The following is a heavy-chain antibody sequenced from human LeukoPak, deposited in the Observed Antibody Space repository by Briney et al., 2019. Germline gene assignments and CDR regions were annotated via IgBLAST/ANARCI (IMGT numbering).Heavy chain of an antibody. V-gene: IGHV3-9*03. CDR3: VKSIYYDSSGPFDY. CDR2: ISWNSGSI. D-gene: IGHD3-22*01. CDR1: GFTFDDYA. J-gene: IGHJ4*02. Sequence: GGSLRLSCAASGFTFDDYAMHWVRQAPGKGLEWVPGISWNSGSIGYADSVKGRFTISRDNAKNSLYLQMNSLRPEDMALYYCVKSIYYDSSGPFDYWGQGTLVTVSS.